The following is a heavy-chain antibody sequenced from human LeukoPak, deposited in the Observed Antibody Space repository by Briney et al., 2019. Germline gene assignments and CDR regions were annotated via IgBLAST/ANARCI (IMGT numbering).Heavy chain of an antibody. J-gene: IGHJ4*02. CDR2: IIPILGIA. D-gene: IGHD6-13*01. CDR3: ARGDSSSWLIFDY. Sequence: GSSVKVSCKASGGTLSSYAISWVRQAPGQGLEWMGRIIPILGIANYAQKFQGRVTITADKSTSTAYMELSSLRSEDTAVYYCARGDSSSWLIFDYWGQGTLVTVSS. V-gene: IGHV1-69*04. CDR1: GGTLSSYA.